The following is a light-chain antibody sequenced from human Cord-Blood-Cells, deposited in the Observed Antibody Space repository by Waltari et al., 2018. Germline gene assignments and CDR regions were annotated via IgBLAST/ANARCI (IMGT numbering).Light chain of an antibody. CDR3: QSYDSSLSGSV. V-gene: IGLV1-40*01. J-gene: IGLJ3*02. Sequence: QSVLTQPHSVSGAPGQRVTISCTGSSSNIGAGYDVHWYQQLPGTAPKRLIYGNSNRPSGVPDRFSGSKSGTSASLAITGLQAEDEADYYCQSYDSSLSGSVFGGGTKLTVL. CDR2: GNS. CDR1: SSNIGAGYD.